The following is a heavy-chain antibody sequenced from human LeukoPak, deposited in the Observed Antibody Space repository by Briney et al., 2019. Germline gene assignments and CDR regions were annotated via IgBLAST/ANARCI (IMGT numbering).Heavy chain of an antibody. J-gene: IGHJ4*02. CDR1: GGTFSSYA. CDR2: IIPIFGTA. V-gene: IGHV1-69*05. Sequence: SVKVSCKVSGGTFSSYAISWVRQAPGQGLEWMGRIIPIFGTANYAQKFQGRVTITTDESTSTAYMELSSLRSEDTAVYYCARDYGWSSWYEKEAPYYFDYWGQGTLVTVSS. CDR3: ARDYGWSSWYEKEAPYYFDY. D-gene: IGHD6-13*01.